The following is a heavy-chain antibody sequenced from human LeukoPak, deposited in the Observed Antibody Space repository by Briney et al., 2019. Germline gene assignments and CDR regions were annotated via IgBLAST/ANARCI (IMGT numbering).Heavy chain of an antibody. D-gene: IGHD3-22*01. V-gene: IGHV1-18*01. CDR3: AREGRDYYFDSSGYSYDAFDI. J-gene: IGHJ3*02. CDR1: GYTFTSYG. CDR2: ISAYNGNT. Sequence: VKVSCKASGYTFTSYGISWVRQAPGQGLEWMGWISAYNGNTNYAQKLQGRVTMTTDTSTSTAYMELRSLRSDDTAVYYCAREGRDYYFDSSGYSYDAFDIWGQGTMVTVSS.